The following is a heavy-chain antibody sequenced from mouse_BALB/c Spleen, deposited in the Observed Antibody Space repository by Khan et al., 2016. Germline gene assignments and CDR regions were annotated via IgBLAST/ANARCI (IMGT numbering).Heavy chain of an antibody. CDR3: GRSSYYGYYYAMDY. CDR2: TNPYTGEP. D-gene: IGHD1-2*01. V-gene: IGHV9-3-1*01. Sequence: QIQLVQSGPELKKPGETVKISCKASGYTFTNYGMNWVKQTPETGLKWMGWTNPYTGEPTYADDFKGRFAFSLETSATTAYLQINNLKNEDTATYCCGRSSYYGYYYAMDYWGQGTSVTVSS. CDR1: GYTFTNYG. J-gene: IGHJ4*01.